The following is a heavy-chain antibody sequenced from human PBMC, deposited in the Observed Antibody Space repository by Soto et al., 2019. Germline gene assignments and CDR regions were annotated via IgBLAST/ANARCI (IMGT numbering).Heavy chain of an antibody. Sequence: QVQLVESGGGVVQPGRSLRLSCAASGFTFSSYGMHWVRQAPGKGLEWVAVISYDGSNKYYADSVKGRFTISRDNSKNTLYLQMNSLSAEDTAVYYCAKVPSGMYMGIAVPASCWGQGTLVTVSS. CDR2: ISYDGSNK. V-gene: IGHV3-30*18. CDR3: AKVPSGMYMGIAVPASC. CDR1: GFTFSSYG. J-gene: IGHJ4*02. D-gene: IGHD6-19*01.